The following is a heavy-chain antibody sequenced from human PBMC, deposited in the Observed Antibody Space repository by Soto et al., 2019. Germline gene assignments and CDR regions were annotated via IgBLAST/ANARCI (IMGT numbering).Heavy chain of an antibody. Sequence: EVQLLESGGGLVQPGGSLRLSCAASGFTFSSYVMSWVRQAPGKGLEWVSVISGSGGSTYYADSVKGRFTISRDNYKNALYLQMNSLRAEDTAVYYCASRSSGWYFDYWGRGTLVTVSS. CDR2: ISGSGGST. V-gene: IGHV3-23*01. CDR3: ASRSSGWYFDY. CDR1: GFTFSSYV. D-gene: IGHD6-19*01. J-gene: IGHJ4*02.